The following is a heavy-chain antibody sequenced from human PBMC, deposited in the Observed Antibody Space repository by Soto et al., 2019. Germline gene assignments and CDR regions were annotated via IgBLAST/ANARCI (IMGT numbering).Heavy chain of an antibody. V-gene: IGHV4-59*12. J-gene: IGHJ4*02. CDR1: GGSISSYY. CDR3: AREENNDSSGYYY. D-gene: IGHD3-22*01. CDR2: IYYSGST. Sequence: SETLSLTCTVSGGSISSYYWSWIRQPPGKGLEWIGYIYYSGSTNYNPSLKSRVTISVDTSKNQFSLKLSSVTAADTAVYYCAREENNDSSGYYYWGQGTLVTVS.